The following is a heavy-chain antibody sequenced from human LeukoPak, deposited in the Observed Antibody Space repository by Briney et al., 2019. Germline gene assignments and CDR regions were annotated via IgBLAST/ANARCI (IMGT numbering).Heavy chain of an antibody. CDR1: RFTVSSNY. V-gene: IGHV3-53*05. CDR2: IYSGGST. CDR3: AKDIVVVPAAGEDY. Sequence: GGSLRLSCAASRFTVSSNYMSWVRQAPGKGLEWVSVIYSGGSTYYADSVKGRFTISRDNSKNTLYLQMNSLRAEDTAVYYCAKDIVVVPAAGEDYWGQGTLVTVSS. J-gene: IGHJ4*02. D-gene: IGHD2-2*01.